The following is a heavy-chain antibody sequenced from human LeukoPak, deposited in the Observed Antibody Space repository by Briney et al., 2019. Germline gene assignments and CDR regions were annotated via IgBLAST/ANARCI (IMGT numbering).Heavy chain of an antibody. D-gene: IGHD3-10*01. V-gene: IGHV4-39*01. CDR1: GGSISSTRYY. CDR3: AGHGIYYGLGSSYGLPDWFDP. CDR2: IYYSGNT. J-gene: IGHJ5*02. Sequence: SETLSLTCTVSGGSISSTRYYWGWIRQPPGKGLEWIGSIYYSGNTYYNPSLKSRVTMSVDRSKNQFSLKLSSVTAADTAVYYCAGHGIYYGLGSSYGLPDWFDPWGQGTRSPSPQ.